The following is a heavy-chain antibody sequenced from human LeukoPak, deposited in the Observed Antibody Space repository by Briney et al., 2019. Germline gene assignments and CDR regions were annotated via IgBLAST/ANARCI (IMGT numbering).Heavy chain of an antibody. V-gene: IGHV4-34*01. D-gene: IGHD4-11*01. CDR1: GGSFSGYY. J-gene: IGHJ4*02. Sequence: SETLSLTCAVYGGSFSGYYRSWIRQPPGKGLEWSGEINHSGSTNYNSSLRSRVTISVDKSKNQFSLKLSSVTAADTAVYYCARRTTVTIPFGYWGQGTLVTVSS. CDR2: INHSGST. CDR3: ARRTTVTIPFGY.